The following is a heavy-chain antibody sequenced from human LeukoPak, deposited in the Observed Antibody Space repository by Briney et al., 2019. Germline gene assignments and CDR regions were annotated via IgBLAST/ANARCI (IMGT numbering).Heavy chain of an antibody. CDR3: AKDDVILGPTSFDY. D-gene: IGHD1-26*01. CDR2: ISYDGGSK. V-gene: IGHV3-30*18. CDR1: GFTFSYYG. Sequence: PGGSLRLSRAASGFTFSYYGMHWVRQAPGKGLEWVASISYDGGSKYYADSVKGRFTISRDTSKNTLYLQVNSLRAEDTAVYYCAKDDVILGPTSFDYWGQGTLVTVSS. J-gene: IGHJ4*02.